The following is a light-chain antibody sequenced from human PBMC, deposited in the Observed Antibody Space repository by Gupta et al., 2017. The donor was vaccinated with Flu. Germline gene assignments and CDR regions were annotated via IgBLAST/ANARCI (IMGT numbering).Light chain of an antibody. J-gene: IGLJ2*01. Sequence: QSVLTQPPALSGAPGQRPTIACTGSSSNIGAGYDAHWYQQSPGAVPKLLIFDSSSRPSGVPDRISGSKSGTSASLTITGLQADDEADYYCQTYDFTRRGPILGGGTKLTVL. CDR3: QTYDFTRRGPI. CDR1: SSNIGAGYD. V-gene: IGLV1-40*01. CDR2: DSS.